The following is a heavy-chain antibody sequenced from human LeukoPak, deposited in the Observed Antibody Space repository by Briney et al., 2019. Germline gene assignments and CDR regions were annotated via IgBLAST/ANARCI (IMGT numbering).Heavy chain of an antibody. CDR1: GFTFSSYA. J-gene: IGHJ6*02. CDR3: AKDTTYDSSGYIYYYGMDV. CDR2: ISYDGSNK. V-gene: IGHV3-30*04. D-gene: IGHD3-22*01. Sequence: GGSLRLSCAASGFTFSSYAMHWVRQAPGKGLEWVAVISYDGSNKYYADSVKGRFTISRDNSKNTLYLQMNSLRAEDTAVYYCAKDTTYDSSGYIYYYGMDVWGQGTTVTVSS.